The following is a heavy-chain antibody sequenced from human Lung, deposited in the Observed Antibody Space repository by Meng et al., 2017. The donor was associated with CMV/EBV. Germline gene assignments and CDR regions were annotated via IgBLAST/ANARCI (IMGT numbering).Heavy chain of an antibody. Sequence: GEXXTISCAASGFRFSDYYMTWIRQAPGKGLEWVSYISSSYAVDYADSLKGRFTISRDNAKNSLYLQMNSLRAEDTAVYYCARVLLDVRGWYYQGMDVWGQGXTVTVSS. CDR3: ARVLLDVRGWYYQGMDV. CDR1: GFRFSDYY. CDR2: ISSSYAV. V-gene: IGHV3-69-1*01. D-gene: IGHD6-19*01. J-gene: IGHJ6*02.